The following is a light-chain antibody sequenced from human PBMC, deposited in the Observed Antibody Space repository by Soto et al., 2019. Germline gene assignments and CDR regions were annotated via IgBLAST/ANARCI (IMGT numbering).Light chain of an antibody. J-gene: IGKJ1*01. Sequence: DIQLTQSPSTLSASVGDRVTITCRASQSIVSWLAWYQQKPGQAPKLLIYTSSTVESGVPSRFSGSGSGTEFTLTISSLQPDDLATYYCQQYHKYPRTFGQGTKVDIK. CDR3: QQYHKYPRT. CDR2: TSS. CDR1: QSIVSW. V-gene: IGKV1-5*03.